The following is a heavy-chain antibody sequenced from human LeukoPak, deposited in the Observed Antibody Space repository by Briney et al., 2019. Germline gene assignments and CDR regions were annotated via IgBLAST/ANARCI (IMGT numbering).Heavy chain of an antibody. CDR3: SGYYYYYGMDV. J-gene: IGHJ6*02. CDR1: GDSISRSDYY. V-gene: IGHV4-61*08. CDR2: IYDSGST. Sequence: SETLSLTCTVSGDSISRSDYYWSWIRQPPGKGLEWIGYIYDSGSTNYSPSLKSRVTTSVDTSKNQFSLKLSSVTAADTALYYCSGYYYYYGMDVWGQGTTVTVSS.